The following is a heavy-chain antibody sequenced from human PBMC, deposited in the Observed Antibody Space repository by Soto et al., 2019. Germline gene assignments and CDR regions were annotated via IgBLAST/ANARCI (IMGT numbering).Heavy chain of an antibody. Sequence: QVQLVQSRAEVRKPGSSVTVSCKASGGTFSTYGITWVRQAPGQGLEWMGNIIPLIGTANYAQRFRGRVTITADESTTTAYMELTSLRSDDTAVYYCARVVMTTVPASIYYGLDVWGQGTTVTVS. V-gene: IGHV1-69*18. CDR1: GGTFSTYG. J-gene: IGHJ6*02. CDR3: ARVVMTTVPASIYYGLDV. CDR2: IIPLIGTA. D-gene: IGHD4-4*01.